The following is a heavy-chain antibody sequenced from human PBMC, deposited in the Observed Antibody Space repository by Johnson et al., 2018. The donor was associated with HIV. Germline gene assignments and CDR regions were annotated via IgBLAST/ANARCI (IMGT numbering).Heavy chain of an antibody. Sequence: VQLVESGGVVVQPGGSLRLSCAVSGFTFENYAMHWVRQLPGKGLEWVSLISWDGGNSYYADSVQGRFTISRDNSKNSLYLQMNSLRPEDTALYYCATDREPASYDAFDIWGQVTMVTVSS. J-gene: IGHJ3*02. CDR2: ISWDGGNS. CDR3: ATDREPASYDAFDI. D-gene: IGHD1-26*01. V-gene: IGHV3-43D*03. CDR1: GFTFENYA.